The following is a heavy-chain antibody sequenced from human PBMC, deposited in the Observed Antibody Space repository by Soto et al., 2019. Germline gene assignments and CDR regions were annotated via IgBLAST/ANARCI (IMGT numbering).Heavy chain of an antibody. CDR3: EVTTGY. V-gene: IGHV1-8*01. CDR1: GYTFTGYD. Sequence: QVQVVQSRAEVKKPGASVKVSCKASGYTFTGYDINWVRQASGQGFEYMGWMSPESGNTGYATQFQGRVIMTRNTPISTAYMELSSLKAEHTAVYYCEVTTGYWGQGTKVTVSS. J-gene: IGHJ4*02. D-gene: IGHD2-21*02. CDR2: MSPESGNT.